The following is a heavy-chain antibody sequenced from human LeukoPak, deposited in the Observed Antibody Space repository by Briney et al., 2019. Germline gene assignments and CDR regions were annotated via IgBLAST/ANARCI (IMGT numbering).Heavy chain of an antibody. J-gene: IGHJ4*02. CDR1: GYTFTSYG. Sequence: ASVKVSCKASGYTFTSYGISWVRQAPGQGLEWMGWVSIYNDSTNYAQKFQGRVTMTTDTSTSTAYMELRSLRSDDTAVYYCARDYGAGSYGDYWGQGTLVTVSS. CDR2: VSIYNDST. CDR3: ARDYGAGSYGDY. V-gene: IGHV1-18*01. D-gene: IGHD3-10*01.